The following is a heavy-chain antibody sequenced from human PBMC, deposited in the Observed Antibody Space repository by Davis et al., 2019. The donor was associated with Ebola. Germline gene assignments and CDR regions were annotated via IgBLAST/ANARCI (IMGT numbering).Heavy chain of an antibody. J-gene: IGHJ1*01. V-gene: IGHV4-39*01. Sequence: PGGSLRLSCTVSGGSISSSSYYWGWIRQPPGKGLEWIGSIYYSGSTYYNPSLKSRVTISVDTSKNQFSLKLSSVTAADTAVYYCAKRRRPLYYYDSSGYDVGFQHWGQGTLVTVSS. CDR1: GGSISSSSYY. CDR2: IYYSGST. CDR3: AKRRRPLYYYDSSGYDVGFQH. D-gene: IGHD3-22*01.